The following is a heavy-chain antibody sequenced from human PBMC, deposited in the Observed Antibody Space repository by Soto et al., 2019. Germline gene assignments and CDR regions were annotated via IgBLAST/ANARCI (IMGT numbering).Heavy chain of an antibody. CDR2: VYYTGSP. J-gene: IGHJ4*02. D-gene: IGHD6-19*01. V-gene: IGHV4-59*01. CDR3: ARSVAVPGAHSDY. CDR1: GGSISGSY. Sequence: SETLSLTCSVSGGSISGSYWGWIRQSPGKGLKWLVYVYYTGSPNYSPSLRSRVSISVDTSKNEFSLRLSSVTAADTAVYFCARSVAVPGAHSDYWGQGTQVTVSS.